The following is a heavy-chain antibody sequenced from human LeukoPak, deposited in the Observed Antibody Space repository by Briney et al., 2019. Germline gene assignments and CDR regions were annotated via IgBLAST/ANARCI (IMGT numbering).Heavy chain of an antibody. CDR2: ISWNSGSI. D-gene: IGHD6-19*01. CDR3: AKDIGQWLAYGMDV. J-gene: IGHJ6*02. V-gene: IGHV3-9*01. Sequence: GRSLRLSCAASGFTFDDYAMHWVRQAPGQGLEWVSGISWNSGSIGYADSVKGRFTISRDNAKNSLYLQMNSLRAEDTALYYCAKDIGQWLAYGMDVWGQGTTVTVSS. CDR1: GFTFDDYA.